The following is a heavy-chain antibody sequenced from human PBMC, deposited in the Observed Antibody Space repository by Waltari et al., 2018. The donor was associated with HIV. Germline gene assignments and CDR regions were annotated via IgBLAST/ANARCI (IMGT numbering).Heavy chain of an antibody. Sequence: QLQLQESGPGLVKPSETLSLTCTVSGGSIISRGYSWGWIRQPPGKRLEWIGSMYYSGSTYYNPSLKSPVTMSVDTSKNQFSLKLSSVTAADTAVYYCARYNGSGKTHAFDIWGQGTMVTVSS. CDR2: MYYSGST. J-gene: IGHJ3*02. CDR1: GGSIISRGYS. D-gene: IGHD1-1*01. CDR3: ARYNGSGKTHAFDI. V-gene: IGHV4-39*01.